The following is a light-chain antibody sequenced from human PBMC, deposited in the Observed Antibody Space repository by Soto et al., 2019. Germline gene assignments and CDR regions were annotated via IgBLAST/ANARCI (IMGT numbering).Light chain of an antibody. CDR1: NIGSES. CDR3: QVWDSSSDHYV. J-gene: IGLJ1*01. Sequence: SYELVQPPSVSVAPGQTARITCGGNNIGSESVHWYQQKPGQAPVPVVYDDSDRPSGIPERFSGSNSGNTATLTISRVEAGDEADYYCQVWDSSSDHYVFGTGTRSPS. CDR2: DDS. V-gene: IGLV3-21*02.